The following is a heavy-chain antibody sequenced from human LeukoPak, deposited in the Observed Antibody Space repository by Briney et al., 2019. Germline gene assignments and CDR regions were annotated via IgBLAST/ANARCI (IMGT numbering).Heavy chain of an antibody. CDR3: ATADASVVRGFIGGMDV. CDR1: GYTLTELS. V-gene: IGHV1-24*01. CDR2: FDPEDGET. D-gene: IGHD3-10*01. Sequence: ASVKVSCKVSGYTLTELSMHWVRQAPGKGLEWMGDFDPEDGETLYAQKFQGRVTMTEDTSTDTAYMELRSLRSEDTAVYYCATADASVVRGFIGGMDVWGKGTTVTVS. J-gene: IGHJ6*04.